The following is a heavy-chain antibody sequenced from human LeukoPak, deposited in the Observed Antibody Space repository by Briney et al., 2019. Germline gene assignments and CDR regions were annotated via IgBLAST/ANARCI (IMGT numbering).Heavy chain of an antibody. CDR3: ARSTTYYYGSGIGWTYDY. V-gene: IGHV4-39*07. CDR1: GGSISSSSYY. D-gene: IGHD3-10*01. J-gene: IGHJ4*02. CDR2: IYYSGST. Sequence: PSETLSLTCTVSGGSISSSSYYWGWIRQPPGKGLEWIGSIYYSGSTYYNPSLKSRVTISVDTSKNQFSLKLSSVTAADTAVYYCARSTTYYYGSGIGWTYDYWGQGTLVTVSS.